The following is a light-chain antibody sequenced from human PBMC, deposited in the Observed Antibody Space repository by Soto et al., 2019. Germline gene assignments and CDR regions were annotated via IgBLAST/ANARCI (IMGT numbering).Light chain of an antibody. CDR1: QSVSSTS. CDR2: AAS. V-gene: IGKV3-20*01. J-gene: IGKJ1*01. Sequence: EIVLTQSPGTLSLSPGERATLSCRASQSVSSTSLAWYQHKSGQPPRLLIYAASRRATGIPDRFSGSGSGRDFTLTISRLEPEDFAVYYCHQFGSSPPRTFGQGTKVEIK. CDR3: HQFGSSPPRT.